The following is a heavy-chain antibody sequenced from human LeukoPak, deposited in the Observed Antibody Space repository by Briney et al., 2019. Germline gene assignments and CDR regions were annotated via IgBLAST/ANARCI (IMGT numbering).Heavy chain of an antibody. CDR2: IKQDGSEK. J-gene: IGHJ4*02. D-gene: IGHD3/OR15-3a*01. CDR3: AKNPPRRTGYLFMFDY. V-gene: IGHV3-7*03. Sequence: GGSLRLSCAASGFTFSSYWMSWVRQAPGKGLEWVANIKQDGSEKYYVDSVKGRFTISRDNSKNTLYLQMNSLRAEDTAVYYCAKNPPRRTGYLFMFDYWGQGTLVTVSS. CDR1: GFTFSSYW.